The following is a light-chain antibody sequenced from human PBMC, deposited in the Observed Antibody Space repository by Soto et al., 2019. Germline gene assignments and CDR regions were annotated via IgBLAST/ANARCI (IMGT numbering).Light chain of an antibody. V-gene: IGLV2-11*01. J-gene: IGLJ1*01. Sequence: QSVLTQPRSVSGSPGQSVTISCTGTSSDVGDYNYVSWYQQHPSKVPKVMIYDVSKRPSGVPDRFSGSKSGNTASLTISGLQAEDEADYYCCSHAGSYTYVFGTGTKVTVL. CDR1: SSDVGDYNY. CDR2: DVS. CDR3: CSHAGSYTYV.